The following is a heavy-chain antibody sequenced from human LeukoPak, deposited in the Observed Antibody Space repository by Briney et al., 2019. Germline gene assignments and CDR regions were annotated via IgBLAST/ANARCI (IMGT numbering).Heavy chain of an antibody. CDR3: ARGQLLWFGELYPSFDY. Sequence: PSETLSLTCTVSGGSISSYYWSWIRQPPGKGLEWIGYIYYSGSTNYNPSLKSRVTISVDTSKNQFSLKLSSVTAADTAVYYCARGQLLWFGELYPSFDYWGQGTLVTVSS. CDR1: GGSISSYY. V-gene: IGHV4-59*01. D-gene: IGHD3-10*01. CDR2: IYYSGST. J-gene: IGHJ4*02.